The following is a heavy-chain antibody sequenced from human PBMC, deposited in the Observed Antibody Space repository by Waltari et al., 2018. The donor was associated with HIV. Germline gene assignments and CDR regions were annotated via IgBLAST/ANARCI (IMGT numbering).Heavy chain of an antibody. J-gene: IGHJ6*02. Sequence: QVQLVQSGAAVKKPGSSVKVSCKASGGTFTSYAISWVRQAPGQGLEWMGRIIPILGIANYAQKFQGRVTITADKSTSTAYMELSSLRSEDTAVYYCARGPYSSSSYYYGMDVWGQGTTVTVSS. D-gene: IGHD6-6*01. V-gene: IGHV1-69*04. CDR1: GGTFTSYA. CDR3: ARGPYSSSSYYYGMDV. CDR2: IIPILGIA.